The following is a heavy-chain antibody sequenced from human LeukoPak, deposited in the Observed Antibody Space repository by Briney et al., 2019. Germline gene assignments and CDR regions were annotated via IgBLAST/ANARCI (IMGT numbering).Heavy chain of an antibody. CDR3: TTDFTSH. J-gene: IGHJ4*02. V-gene: IGHV3-15*07. Sequence: PGGSLRLSCAASGFTFNSAWLNWVRQAPGKGLEWVGRIKSKTDGGTADYAAPGKGRFTISRDDSKNMLYLQMNSLKTEDTVVYYCTTDFTSHWGQGTLITVSS. CDR2: IKSKTDGGTA. CDR1: GFTFNSAW.